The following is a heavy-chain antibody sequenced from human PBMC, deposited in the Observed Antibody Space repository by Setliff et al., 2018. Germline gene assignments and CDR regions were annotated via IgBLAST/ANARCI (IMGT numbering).Heavy chain of an antibody. D-gene: IGHD3-10*01. V-gene: IGHV3-21*04. Sequence: TGGSLRLSCAASGFTFSASTMNWVRQAPGKGLEWVSSISGSSSNFIYYADSVKGRFTISRDNAKNSLYLQMNSLRAEDTAVYYCARGRGSIDLAFDIWGQGTMVTVSS. CDR2: ISGSSSNFI. CDR3: ARGRGSIDLAFDI. CDR1: GFTFSAST. J-gene: IGHJ3*02.